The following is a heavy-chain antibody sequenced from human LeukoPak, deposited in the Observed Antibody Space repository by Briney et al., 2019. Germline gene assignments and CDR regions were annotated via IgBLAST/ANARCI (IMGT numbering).Heavy chain of an antibody. CDR2: IYHSGST. CDR3: ASSGYYYGSGNAFDP. D-gene: IGHD3-10*01. V-gene: IGHV4-34*01. Sequence: SATLSLTCAVYGGSFSGYYWNWIRQPPGKGLEWIGEIYHSGSTNYNPSVKSRVTISVDKSKNQFSLKLSSVTAADTAVYYCASSGYYYGSGNAFDPWGQGTLVTVSS. CDR1: GGSFSGYY. J-gene: IGHJ5*02.